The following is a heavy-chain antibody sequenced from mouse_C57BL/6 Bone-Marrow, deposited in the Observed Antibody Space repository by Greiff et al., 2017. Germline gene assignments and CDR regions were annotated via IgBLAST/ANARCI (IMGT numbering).Heavy chain of an antibody. D-gene: IGHD2-2*01. CDR1: GYSFTSYY. CDR3: ARKMVTTGRVYFDY. V-gene: IGHV1-66*01. J-gene: IGHJ2*01. CDR2: IYPGSGNT. Sequence: QVQLQQSGPELVKPGASVKISCKASGYSFTSYYIHWVKQRPGQGLEWIGWIYPGSGNTKYNEKFKGKATLTADTSSSTAYMQLSSLTSEDSAVYYCARKMVTTGRVYFDYWGQGTTLTVSS.